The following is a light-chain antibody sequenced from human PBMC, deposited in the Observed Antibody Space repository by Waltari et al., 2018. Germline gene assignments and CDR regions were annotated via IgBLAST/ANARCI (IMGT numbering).Light chain of an antibody. CDR3: SSYASSSAHYV. J-gene: IGLJ1*01. CDR1: SSDVGRYNF. V-gene: IGLV2-14*03. CDR2: DVT. Sequence: QSALTQPASVSGSPGQSITLPCPGTSSDVGRYNFVSWYQQHPGKAPTLMIYDVTNRPSGVSNRFSGSKSGNTASLTISGLQAEDEADYYCSSYASSSAHYVFGSGTKVTVL.